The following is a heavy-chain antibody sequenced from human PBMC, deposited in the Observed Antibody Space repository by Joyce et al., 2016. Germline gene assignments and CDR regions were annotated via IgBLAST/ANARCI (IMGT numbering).Heavy chain of an antibody. Sequence: QVQLVESGGGVVQPGRSLRLSCAASGFTFSRNALHWVRQAPGKGLEWVAVISYEGIHKDYADAVKGRFTVSRDNSKNTLYLQMHSLRAEDTAVYYCASTFDTTGYYSGYWGQGTLVSVSS. CDR1: GFTFSRNA. J-gene: IGHJ4*02. V-gene: IGHV3-30*04. CDR2: ISYEGIHK. D-gene: IGHD3-22*01. CDR3: ASTFDTTGYYSGY.